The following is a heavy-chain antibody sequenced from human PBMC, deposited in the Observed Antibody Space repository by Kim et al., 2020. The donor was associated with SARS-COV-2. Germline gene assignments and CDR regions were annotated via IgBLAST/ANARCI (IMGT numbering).Heavy chain of an antibody. D-gene: IGHD3-10*01. Sequence: RYSPSFQGQVTISADKSISTAYLQWSSLKASDTAMYYCASSSGLLWFGETWGQGTLVTVSS. V-gene: IGHV5-51*01. CDR3: ASSSGLLWFGET. J-gene: IGHJ5*02.